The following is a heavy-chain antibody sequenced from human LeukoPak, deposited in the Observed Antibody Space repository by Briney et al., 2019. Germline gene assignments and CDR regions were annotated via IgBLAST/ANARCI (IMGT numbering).Heavy chain of an antibody. CDR2: ISGSGGST. J-gene: IGHJ4*02. CDR1: GFTFSSYA. D-gene: IGHD2-2*01. CDR3: AKDWAPIVVVPAAIHY. V-gene: IGHV3-23*01. Sequence: PGGSLRLSCAASGFTFSSYAMSGVRQAPGKGLEWVSAISGSGGSTYYADSVKGRFTISRDNSKNTLYLQMNSLRAEDTAVYYCAKDWAPIVVVPAAIHYWGQGTLVTVSS.